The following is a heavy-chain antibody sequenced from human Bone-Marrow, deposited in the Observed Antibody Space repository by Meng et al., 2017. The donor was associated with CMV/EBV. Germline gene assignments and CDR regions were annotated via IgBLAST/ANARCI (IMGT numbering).Heavy chain of an antibody. D-gene: IGHD3-3*01. CDR1: GYMFTDYY. CDR2: INPNSGGT. Sequence: ASVKVSCKASGYMFTDYYMHWVRQAPGQGLEWMGRINPNSGGTKFSQNFQGRVTMTRDTSVSTAYMELSRLKSDDTAVYYCARGPRDYYDFWSVYSNPYYYYYGMDVWGQGTTVTVSS. V-gene: IGHV1-2*06. CDR3: ARGPRDYYDFWSVYSNPYYYYYGMDV. J-gene: IGHJ6*02.